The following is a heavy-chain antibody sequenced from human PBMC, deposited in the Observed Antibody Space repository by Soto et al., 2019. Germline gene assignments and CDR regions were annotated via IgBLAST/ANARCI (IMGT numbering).Heavy chain of an antibody. V-gene: IGHV3-43*01. J-gene: IGHJ4*02. CDR2: ISWDGGST. CDR1: GFTFDDYT. Sequence: GGSLRLSCAASGFTFDDYTMHWVRQAPGKGLEWVSLISWDGGSTYYADSVKGRFTISRDNSKNSLYLQMNSLRTEDTALYYCAKGGYGSGSYIDYWGQGTLVTVSS. CDR3: AKGGYGSGSYIDY. D-gene: IGHD3-10*01.